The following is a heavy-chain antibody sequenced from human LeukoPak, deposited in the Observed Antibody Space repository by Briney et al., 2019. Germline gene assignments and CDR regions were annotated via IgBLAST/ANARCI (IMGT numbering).Heavy chain of an antibody. J-gene: IGHJ4*02. CDR1: GYTFNSYA. CDR3: ARQDIVATYFDY. Sequence: ASVKVSCKASGYTFNSYAVQWGRQAPGQRLEWMGWINAGNGNTKYSQKFQGRVTITRDTSASTAYMELSSLRSEDTAVYYCARQDIVATYFDYWGQGTLVTVSS. CDR2: INAGNGNT. V-gene: IGHV1-3*01. D-gene: IGHD5-12*01.